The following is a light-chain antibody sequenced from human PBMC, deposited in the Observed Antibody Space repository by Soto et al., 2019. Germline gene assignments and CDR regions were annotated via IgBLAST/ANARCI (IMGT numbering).Light chain of an antibody. CDR1: HSVSSN. CDR3: QQYNKWPPVT. V-gene: IGKV3-15*01. CDR2: GAS. J-gene: IGKJ4*01. Sequence: EIVRTQARASLSVSPGERATVSCRLSHSVSSNLACYQHQPGQAPSLLIHGASTRATGIPARFSGSASGTEFTLTITSLLSEDFAVSYCQQYNKWPPVTFGGGTKVDIK.